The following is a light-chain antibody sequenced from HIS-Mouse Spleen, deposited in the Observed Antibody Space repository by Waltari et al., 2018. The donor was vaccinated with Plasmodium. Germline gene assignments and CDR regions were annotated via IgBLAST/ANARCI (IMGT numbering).Light chain of an antibody. J-gene: IGKJ4*01. V-gene: IGKV1-8*01. Sequence: AIRMTQSPSSFSASTGDRVTITCRASQGISSYLAWYQQKPGKAPKLLIYAASTLQSGVPSRFSGSGSGTNFNLTISCLQAEDFATYYWQQYYRYLLNFGGGTKVEIK. CDR2: AAS. CDR1: QGISSY. CDR3: QQYYRYLLN.